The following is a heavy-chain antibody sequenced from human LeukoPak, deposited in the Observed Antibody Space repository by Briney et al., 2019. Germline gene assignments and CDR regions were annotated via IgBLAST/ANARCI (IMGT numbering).Heavy chain of an antibody. CDR1: GFTFSSYA. V-gene: IGHV3-23*01. CDR2: ISGSGGST. Sequence: GGSLRLSCAPSGFTFSSYAMSWVRQAPGKGLEWVSAISGSGGSTYYADSVKGRFTISRDNSKNTLYLQMNSLRAEDTAVYYCARGGYSSGYYFFDYWGQGTLVTVSS. J-gene: IGHJ4*02. CDR3: ARGGYSSGYYFFDY. D-gene: IGHD3-22*01.